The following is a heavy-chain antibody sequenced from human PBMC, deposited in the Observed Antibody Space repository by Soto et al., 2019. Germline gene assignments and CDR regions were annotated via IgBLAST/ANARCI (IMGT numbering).Heavy chain of an antibody. CDR2: INWNGAST. CDR3: AAALVDGSGPSGYYMDV. J-gene: IGHJ6*03. D-gene: IGHD3-10*01. CDR1: GFTFDGYG. Sequence: GGSLRLSCAASGFTFDGYGMSWVRQAPGKGPEWVSGINWNGASTGYADSVKGRFTISRDNAKNSLYLQMNSLRAEDTAVYYCAAALVDGSGPSGYYMDVWGKGTTVTVSS. V-gene: IGHV3-20*04.